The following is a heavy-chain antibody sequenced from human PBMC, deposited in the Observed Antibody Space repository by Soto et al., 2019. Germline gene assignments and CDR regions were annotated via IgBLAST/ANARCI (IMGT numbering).Heavy chain of an antibody. V-gene: IGHV1-3*01. CDR3: ARVGTPMLQRAFFDQ. CDR1: GYTFTNYA. Sequence: ASVKVSCKAAGYTFTNYAIHWVRQAPGQRLEWMGWINVGNGNTRYSQEFQGRVTITRDTSATTAYMELSSLRSEDTAVYFCARVGTPMLQRAFFDQWGQGTLVTVSS. J-gene: IGHJ4*02. CDR2: INVGNGNT. D-gene: IGHD5-18*01.